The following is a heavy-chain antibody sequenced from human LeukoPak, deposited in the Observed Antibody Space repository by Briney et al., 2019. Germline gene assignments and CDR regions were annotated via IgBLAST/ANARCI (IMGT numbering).Heavy chain of an antibody. J-gene: IGHJ4*02. CDR1: GFTFDDYG. V-gene: IGHV3-23*01. CDR2: IGGGGGRT. Sequence: GGSLRLSCAASGFTFDDYGMSWVRQAPGKGLEWVSAIGGGGGRTYYADSVKGRFTISRDNSKNTLYLQMNSLRAEDTAVYYCASILLWFVYDYWGQGTLVTVSS. D-gene: IGHD3-10*01. CDR3: ASILLWFVYDY.